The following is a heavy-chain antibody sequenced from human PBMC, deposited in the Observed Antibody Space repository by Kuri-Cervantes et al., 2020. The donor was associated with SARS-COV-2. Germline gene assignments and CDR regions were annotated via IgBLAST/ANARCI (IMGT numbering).Heavy chain of an antibody. Sequence: GESLKISCVASGFNFSTTDMHWVRQAPGKGLEWVTFISSDGKNKKCMASGKGRFTISRDNSQNTLHLQMKSLRDEGTAIYYCAKDRAGVHDFWGQGTRVTVAS. CDR3: AKDRAGVHDF. J-gene: IGHJ4*02. V-gene: IGHV3-30*18. CDR2: ISSDGKNK. CDR1: GFNFSTTD. D-gene: IGHD2-21*01.